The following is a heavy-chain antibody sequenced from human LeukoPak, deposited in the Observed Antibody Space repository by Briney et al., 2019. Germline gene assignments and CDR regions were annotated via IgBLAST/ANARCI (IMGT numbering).Heavy chain of an antibody. CDR1: GGSISIYY. J-gene: IGHJ4*02. CDR3: ARSPYYDRDGYQFDY. CDR2: IYYSGST. D-gene: IGHD3-22*01. Sequence: PSETLSLTCTVSGGSISIYYWSWVRQPPGKGLEWMAYIYYSGSTNYNPALKSRVTISVDTSKSQFSLKLRSVTAADTAIYYCARSPYYDRDGYQFDYWGQGTLVTVSS. V-gene: IGHV4-59*08.